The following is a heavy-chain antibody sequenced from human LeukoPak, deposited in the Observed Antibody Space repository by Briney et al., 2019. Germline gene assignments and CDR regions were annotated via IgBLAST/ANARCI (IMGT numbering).Heavy chain of an antibody. Sequence: GGSLRLSCAASGFTSRSYAMHWVRQAPGKGLEGVAVISYDGSNKYYADSVKGRFTISRDNSKNTLYLQMNSLRAEDTAVYYCARDPRGRMPPDYWGQGTLVTVSS. CDR1: GFTSRSYA. D-gene: IGHD2-2*01. CDR2: ISYDGSNK. J-gene: IGHJ4*02. V-gene: IGHV3-30-3*01. CDR3: ARDPRGRMPPDY.